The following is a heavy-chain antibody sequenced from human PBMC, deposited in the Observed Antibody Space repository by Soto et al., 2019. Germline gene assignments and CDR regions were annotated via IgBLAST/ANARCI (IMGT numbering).Heavy chain of an antibody. CDR3: ARDERDTAMVTTYYYYYYMDV. J-gene: IGHJ6*03. CDR2: INPSGGST. D-gene: IGHD5-18*01. Sequence: QGQLVQSGAEVKKPGASVKVSCKASGYTFTSYYMHWVRQAPGQGLEWMGIINPSGGSTSYAQKFQGRVTMTRDTSTSTVYMELSSLRSEDTAVYYCARDERDTAMVTTYYYYYYMDVWGKGTTVTVSS. V-gene: IGHV1-46*03. CDR1: GYTFTSYY.